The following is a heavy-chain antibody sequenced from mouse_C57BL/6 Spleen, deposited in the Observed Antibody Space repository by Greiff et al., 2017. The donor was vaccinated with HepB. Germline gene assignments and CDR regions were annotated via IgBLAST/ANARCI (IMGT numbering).Heavy chain of an antibody. D-gene: IGHD1-1*01. J-gene: IGHJ1*03. V-gene: IGHV3-6*01. Sequence: ESGPGLVKPSQSLSLTCSVTGYSITSGYYWNWIRQFPGNKLEWMGYISYDGSNNYNPSLKNRISITRDTSKNQFFLKLNSVTTEDTATYYCARNPITTVVDWYFDVWGTGTTVTVSS. CDR2: ISYDGSN. CDR3: ARNPITTVVDWYFDV. CDR1: GYSITSGYY.